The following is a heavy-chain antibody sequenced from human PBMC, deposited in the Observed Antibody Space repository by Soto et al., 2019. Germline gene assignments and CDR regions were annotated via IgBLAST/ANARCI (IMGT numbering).Heavy chain of an antibody. D-gene: IGHD2-2*01. Sequence: EVQLVESGGGLVQPGGSLRLSCAASGFTFSSYWVHWVRQAPGKGLVWVSRINSDGSSTSYADSVKGRFTISRDNAKNTLYLQMNSLRAEDTAVYYCLATDCSSTSCYLASYYYGMDVWGQGTTVTVSS. CDR3: LATDCSSTSCYLASYYYGMDV. CDR2: INSDGSST. J-gene: IGHJ6*02. CDR1: GFTFSSYW. V-gene: IGHV3-74*01.